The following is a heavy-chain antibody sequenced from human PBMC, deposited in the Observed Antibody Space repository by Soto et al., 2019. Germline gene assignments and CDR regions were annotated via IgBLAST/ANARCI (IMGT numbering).Heavy chain of an antibody. J-gene: IGHJ5*02. CDR1: GYTFTSYA. V-gene: IGHV1-3*01. D-gene: IGHD2-15*01. Sequence: ASVKVSCKASGYTFTSYAMHWVRQAPGQRLEWMGWINAGNGNTKYSQKFQGRVTITRDTSASTAYMELSSLRSEDTAVYYCARADIVVVVAANSWFDPWGQGTLVTVSS. CDR3: ARADIVVVVAANSWFDP. CDR2: INAGNGNT.